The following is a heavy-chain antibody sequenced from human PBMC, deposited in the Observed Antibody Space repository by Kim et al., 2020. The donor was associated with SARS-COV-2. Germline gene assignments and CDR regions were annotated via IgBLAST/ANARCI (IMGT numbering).Heavy chain of an antibody. CDR1: GFTFSSHA. Sequence: GGSLRLSCVASGFTFSSHAMHWVRHVPGKGLEWVALIWNDGSRVHYGDSVKGRFTISRDNSKDTVYLQMNSLRAEDTAVYYCAKTIGGPGSYLIDYWGQGILVTVSS. D-gene: IGHD3-10*01. CDR2: IWNDGSRV. J-gene: IGHJ4*02. V-gene: IGHV3-33*03. CDR3: AKTIGGPGSYLIDY.